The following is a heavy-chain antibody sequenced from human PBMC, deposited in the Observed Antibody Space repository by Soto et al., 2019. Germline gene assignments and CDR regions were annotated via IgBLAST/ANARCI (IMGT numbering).Heavy chain of an antibody. CDR2: IWYDGSNK. CDR1: GFTFTNYG. Sequence: QVQLVESGGGVVQPERSLRLSCAASGFTFTNYGMHWVRQAPGKGLEWVAVIWYDGSNKYYADSVKGRFTISKDNSQNTLYLQMNNLRAEDTAMYYCTRDPYGGSRYYFDSWGQGTLVTVSS. V-gene: IGHV3-33*01. CDR3: TRDPYGGSRYYFDS. J-gene: IGHJ4*02. D-gene: IGHD1-26*01.